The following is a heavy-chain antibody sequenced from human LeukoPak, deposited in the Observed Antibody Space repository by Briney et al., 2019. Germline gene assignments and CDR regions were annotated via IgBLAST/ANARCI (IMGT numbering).Heavy chain of an antibody. D-gene: IGHD1-14*01. CDR2: IGPTGTDR. CDR3: ATETIGRHYDY. J-gene: IGHJ4*02. V-gene: IGHV3-21*01. Sequence: GGSLRLSCAASGCTFSSCGFNWVRQAPAKGLEWVSSIGPTGTDRYYADSVRGRFTISRDNAKNSMYLQMDSLRDGDTAVYYCATETIGRHYDYWGQGTLLTVSS. CDR1: GCTFSSCG.